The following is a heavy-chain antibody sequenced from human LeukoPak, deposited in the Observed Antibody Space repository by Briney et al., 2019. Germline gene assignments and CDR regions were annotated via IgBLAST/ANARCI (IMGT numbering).Heavy chain of an antibody. CDR1: GGGGSFNYYT. J-gene: IGHJ4*02. D-gene: IGHD2-8*02. CDR2: IMPLFNTP. Sequence: SVKVSCKTSGGGGSFNYYTITWVRQAPGQGLQWMGRIMPLFNTPDYAQSFQGRLTIATDESTRTAYMELSGLSPEDTATYYCARGANSTGFIYFDFWGQGSLVTVSS. CDR3: ARGANSTGFIYFDF. V-gene: IGHV1-69*05.